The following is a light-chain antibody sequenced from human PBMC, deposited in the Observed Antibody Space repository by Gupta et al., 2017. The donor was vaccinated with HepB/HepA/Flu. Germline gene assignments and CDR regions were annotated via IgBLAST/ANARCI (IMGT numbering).Light chain of an antibody. J-gene: IGKJ1*01. V-gene: IGKV1-39*01. CDR1: QVISSY. CDR3: QQSDITPRT. Sequence: DIQMTQSPSSLSASVGDRVTITCRASQVISSYLNWYQQKPGKAPKLLIYAASSLQSGVPSRFSGSGSGTDFTLTITSLQPEDFATYYCQQSDITPRTFGQGTKVEIK. CDR2: AAS.